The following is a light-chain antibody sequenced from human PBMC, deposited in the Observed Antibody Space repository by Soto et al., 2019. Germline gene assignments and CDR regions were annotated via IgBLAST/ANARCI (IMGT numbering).Light chain of an antibody. CDR1: QTIGSW. V-gene: IGKV1-5*03. CDR2: KAS. CDR3: ERPRTDSET. J-gene: IGKJ1*01. Sequence: DIQMTQSLSTLSATVGDRVTVTCRASQTIGSWLAWYQQKPGRAPKLLIYKASTLKSGVPSRFSGSGSWTEFARTLSRLKPYDFAPYIYERPRTDSETFGQGTKVDIK.